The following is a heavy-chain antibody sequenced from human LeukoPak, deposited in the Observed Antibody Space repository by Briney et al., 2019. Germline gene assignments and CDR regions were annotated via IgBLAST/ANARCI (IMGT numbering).Heavy chain of an antibody. CDR1: GGSISSTSYY. D-gene: IGHD6-6*01. CDR3: ARAYNPARPSHPFDY. Sequence: SETLSLTCTVSGGSISSTSYYWGWIRQPPGKGLEWIGSIYYSGSTHYNPSLKSRVTISVDTSKNQFSLKLSSVTAADTAVYYCARAYNPARPSHPFDYWGQGTLVTVSS. J-gene: IGHJ4*02. CDR2: IYYSGST. V-gene: IGHV4-39*07.